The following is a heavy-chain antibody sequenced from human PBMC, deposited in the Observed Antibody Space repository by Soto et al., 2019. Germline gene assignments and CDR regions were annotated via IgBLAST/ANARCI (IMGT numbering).Heavy chain of an antibody. J-gene: IGHJ4*02. CDR2: IYYSGST. V-gene: IGHV4-39*01. D-gene: IGHD3-3*01. CDR3: ARLRQYYDFWSGLFDY. CDR1: GGSISSGGSY. Sequence: SETLSLTCTVSGGSISSGGSYWSWIRQPPGKGLEWIGSIYYSGSTYYNPSLKSRVTISVDTSKNQFSLKLSSVTAADTAVYYCARLRQYYDFWSGLFDYWGQGTLVTVSS.